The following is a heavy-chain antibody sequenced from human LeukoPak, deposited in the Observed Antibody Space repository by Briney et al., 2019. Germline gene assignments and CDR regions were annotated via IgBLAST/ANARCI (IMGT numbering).Heavy chain of an antibody. CDR2: IYSSGNT. J-gene: IGHJ6*02. D-gene: IGHD6-6*01. Sequence: GGSLRLSCAASGFTVSSNYMSWVRQAPGKGLEWVSVIYSSGNTYYADSVKGRFTISRDNSKNTLYLQMNSLRPEDTAVYYCATGSSSIYYYYGMDVWGQGTTVTVSS. V-gene: IGHV3-66*02. CDR3: ATGSSSIYYYYGMDV. CDR1: GFTVSSNY.